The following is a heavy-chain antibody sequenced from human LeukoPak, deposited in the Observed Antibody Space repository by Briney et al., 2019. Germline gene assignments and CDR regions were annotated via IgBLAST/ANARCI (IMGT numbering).Heavy chain of an antibody. Sequence: SETLSLTCAVYGGSFSGYYWSWIRQSPGKGLEWIGEINHSGSTNYNPSLKSRVTISVDTSENQFSLKLNSVTAADTAVYYCARRRQYDSSLFWNFDLWGRGTLVTVSS. D-gene: IGHD6-6*01. CDR1: GGSFSGYY. V-gene: IGHV4-34*01. J-gene: IGHJ2*01. CDR2: INHSGST. CDR3: ARRRQYDSSLFWNFDL.